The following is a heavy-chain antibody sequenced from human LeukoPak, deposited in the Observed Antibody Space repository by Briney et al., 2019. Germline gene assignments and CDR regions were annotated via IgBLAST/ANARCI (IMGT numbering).Heavy chain of an antibody. Sequence: GGSLRLSCAASGFTFSSYNMNWVRQAPGKGLEWVSRIKYDASSTSYADSVKGRFTISRDNAKNTLYLQMNSLRAEDTAVYYCARGATYAYYQDYWGQGTLVTVSS. D-gene: IGHD1-26*01. CDR2: IKYDASST. CDR1: GFTFSSYN. V-gene: IGHV3-74*01. J-gene: IGHJ4*02. CDR3: ARGATYAYYQDY.